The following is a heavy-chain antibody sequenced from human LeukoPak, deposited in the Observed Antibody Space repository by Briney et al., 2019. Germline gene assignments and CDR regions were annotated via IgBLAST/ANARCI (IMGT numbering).Heavy chain of an antibody. Sequence: SETLSLTCTVSGGSISSSSYYWGWIRQPPGKGLEWIGSIYYSGSTYYNPSLKSRVTISVDTSKNQFSLKLSSVTAADTAVYYCASLSLLRYFDWYNWFDPWGQGTLVTVSS. CDR3: ASLSLLRYFDWYNWFDP. CDR1: GGSISSSSYY. J-gene: IGHJ5*02. D-gene: IGHD3-9*01. V-gene: IGHV4-39*07. CDR2: IYYSGST.